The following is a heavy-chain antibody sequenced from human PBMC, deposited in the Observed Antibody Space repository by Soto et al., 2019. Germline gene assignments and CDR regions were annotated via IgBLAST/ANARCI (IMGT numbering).Heavy chain of an antibody. V-gene: IGHV3-23*01. J-gene: IGHJ4*02. D-gene: IGHD3-22*01. Sequence: EVQLLESGGGLVQPGGSLRLSCAASGFTFSTYGMSWVRQAPGKGLQWVSAISGSGGSTYYAGSVKGRFTISRDNSKNTLYLQMSSLRVEDTAVYYCSISPIVVAYPLDYWGQGTLVTVSS. CDR3: SISPIVVAYPLDY. CDR2: ISGSGGST. CDR1: GFTFSTYG.